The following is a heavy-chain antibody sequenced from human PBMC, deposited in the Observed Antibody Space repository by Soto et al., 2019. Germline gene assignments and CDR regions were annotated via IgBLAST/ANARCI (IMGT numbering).Heavy chain of an antibody. Sequence: GESLKISCKGSGYSFTSYWIGWVRQMPGKGLELMGIIYPGDSDTRYSPSFQGQVTISADKSISTAYLQWSSLKASDTAMYYCARRVDTAMVGFYYYGMDVWGQGTTVTVSS. J-gene: IGHJ6*02. CDR2: IYPGDSDT. CDR1: GYSFTSYW. D-gene: IGHD5-18*01. CDR3: ARRVDTAMVGFYYYGMDV. V-gene: IGHV5-51*01.